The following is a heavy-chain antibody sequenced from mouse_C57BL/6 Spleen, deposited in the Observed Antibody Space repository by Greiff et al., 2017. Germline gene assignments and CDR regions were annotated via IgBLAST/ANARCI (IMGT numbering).Heavy chain of an antibody. Sequence: QVQLQQSGAELARPGASVKLSCKASGYTFTSYGISWVKQRTGQGLEWIGEIYPRSGNTYYNEKFKGKATLTADKSSSTAYMELSSLTSEDSAVYFCARGEDSGPFDYWGQGTTLTVSS. CDR3: ARGEDSGPFDY. V-gene: IGHV1-81*01. D-gene: IGHD6-1*01. J-gene: IGHJ2*01. CDR2: IYPRSGNT. CDR1: GYTFTSYG.